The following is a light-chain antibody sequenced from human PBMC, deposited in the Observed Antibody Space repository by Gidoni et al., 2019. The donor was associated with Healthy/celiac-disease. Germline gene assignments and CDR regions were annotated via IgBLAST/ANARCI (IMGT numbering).Light chain of an antibody. CDR3: QAWDSSTAV. J-gene: IGLJ2*01. CDR2: QDS. V-gene: IGLV3-1*01. CDR1: KLGDKY. Sequence: SYELTQPPSVSVSPGQTASITCSGDKLGDKYACWYQQKQGQSPVLVIYQDSTRPSGIPERFSGSNSGNTATLTIRGTQAMDEADYYCQAWDSSTAVFGGGTKLTVL.